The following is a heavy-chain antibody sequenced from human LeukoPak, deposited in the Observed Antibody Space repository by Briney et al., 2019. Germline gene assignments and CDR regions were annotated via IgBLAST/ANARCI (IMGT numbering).Heavy chain of an antibody. J-gene: IGHJ3*02. CDR1: GGSISGSTYY. D-gene: IGHD2-21*02. Sequence: SETLSLTCSVSGGSISGSTYYWAWIRQPPGRGLEWIGSIYYTGTTSYNPSLMSRVTILVDTSKNQFSLNLNSVTAADTAVYYCARDGLTANKYSPLDIWGQGTTVTVSS. CDR3: ARDGLTANKYSPLDI. V-gene: IGHV4-39*02. CDR2: IYYTGTT.